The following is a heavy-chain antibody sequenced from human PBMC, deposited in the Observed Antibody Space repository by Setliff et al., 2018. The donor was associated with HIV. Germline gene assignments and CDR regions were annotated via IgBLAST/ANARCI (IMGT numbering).Heavy chain of an antibody. CDR1: GFTSSGFE. CDR3: AREGGSSDSLDY. J-gene: IGHJ4*02. Sequence: PGGSLRLSCLASGFTSSGFEMNWVRQAPGKGLEWIAYMSGSGRGSVTTYADSVKGRFTISRDNAKRTLYLQMNSLRDEDTAVYYCAREGGSSDSLDYWGQGALVTVSS. V-gene: IGHV3-48*03. CDR2: MSGSGRGSVT. D-gene: IGHD6-13*01.